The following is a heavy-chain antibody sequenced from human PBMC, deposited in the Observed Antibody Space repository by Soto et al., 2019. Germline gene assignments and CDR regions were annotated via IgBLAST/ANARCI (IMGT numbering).Heavy chain of an antibody. CDR1: GFGFNNYG. V-gene: IGHV3-21*01. CDR3: ARQDRIILPALSDF. D-gene: IGHD2-2*01. CDR2: ISKRDYT. J-gene: IGHJ1*01. Sequence: GGSLRLSCTVSGFGFNNYGINWVRQAPGKGLEWVSSISKRDYTYYSASVKGQFTSSRDHAKNSVSLQLNTLRVQDTAVYYCARQDRIILPALSDFWGPSALGTVSS.